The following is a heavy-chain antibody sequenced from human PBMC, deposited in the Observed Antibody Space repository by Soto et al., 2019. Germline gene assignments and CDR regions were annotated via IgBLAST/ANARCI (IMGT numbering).Heavy chain of an antibody. CDR3: AHFSDLEWFDP. D-gene: IGHD2-21*01. V-gene: IGHV4-59*01. J-gene: IGHJ5*02. Sequence: SETLSLTCTVSGGSISRYFWSWIRQSPGKGLEWIGYIFYTGSTTYNPSLKSRVTISIDTSKNQFSLKLSSLTAAGTAVYYCAHFSDLEWFDPWGQGTLVTSPQ. CDR1: GGSISRYF. CDR2: IFYTGST.